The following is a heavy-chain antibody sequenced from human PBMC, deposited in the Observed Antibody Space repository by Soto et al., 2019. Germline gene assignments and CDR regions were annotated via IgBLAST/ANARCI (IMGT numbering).Heavy chain of an antibody. CDR3: ARADDYGDYDYYYYGMDV. Sequence: QVQLVESGGGVVQPGRSLRLSCAASGFTFSSYGMHWVRQAPGTGLEWVAVIWYDGSNKYYADSVKGRFTISRDNSKNTLYLQMNSLRAENTAVYYCARADDYGDYDYYYYGMDVWGQGTTVTVSS. CDR2: IWYDGSNK. D-gene: IGHD4-17*01. CDR1: GFTFSSYG. J-gene: IGHJ6*02. V-gene: IGHV3-33*01.